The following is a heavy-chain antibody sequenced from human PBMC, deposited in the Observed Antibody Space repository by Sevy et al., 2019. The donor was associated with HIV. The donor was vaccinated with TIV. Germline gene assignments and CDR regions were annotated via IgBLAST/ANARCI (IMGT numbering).Heavy chain of an antibody. CDR2: IISSGDIT. CDR1: GFTFSSSA. Sequence: GGSLRLSCAASGFTFSSSAMNWVRQAPGKGLEWVSGIISSGDITYYPDSVKGRFTISRDNSKNTLYQQINSLRVEDTAIYYCAKRSNENFFDYWGQGSLVTVSS. D-gene: IGHD2-8*01. J-gene: IGHJ4*02. V-gene: IGHV3-23*01. CDR3: AKRSNENFFDY.